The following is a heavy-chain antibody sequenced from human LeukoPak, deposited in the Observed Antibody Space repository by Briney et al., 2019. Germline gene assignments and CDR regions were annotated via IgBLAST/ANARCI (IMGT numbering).Heavy chain of an antibody. CDR1: GYSISSGYY. J-gene: IGHJ4*02. D-gene: IGHD3-10*01. Sequence: SETLSLTCAVSGYSISSGYYWGWIRQPPGKGLERIGSIYHSGSAYYNPSLNSRVTVSVDTSKNQFSLKLSAVTAADAAVYYCARQGFGKAFDYWGQGTLVTVPS. CDR3: ARQGFGKAFDY. V-gene: IGHV4-38-2*01. CDR2: IYHSGSA.